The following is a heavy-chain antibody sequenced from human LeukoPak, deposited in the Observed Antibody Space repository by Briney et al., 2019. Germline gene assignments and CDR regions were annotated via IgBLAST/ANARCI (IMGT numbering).Heavy chain of an antibody. Sequence: SVKVSCKASGGTFISYAISWMRQAPGQGLEWMGGIIPIFGTANYAQKFQGRVTITADESTSTAYMELSSLRSEDTAVYYCARGHLDEKDGYNYFDYWGQGTLVTVSS. V-gene: IGHV1-69*13. CDR3: ARGHLDEKDGYNYFDY. D-gene: IGHD5-24*01. CDR2: IIPIFGTA. J-gene: IGHJ4*02. CDR1: GGTFISYA.